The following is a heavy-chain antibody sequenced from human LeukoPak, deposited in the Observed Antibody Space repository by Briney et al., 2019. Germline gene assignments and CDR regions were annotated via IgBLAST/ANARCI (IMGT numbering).Heavy chain of an antibody. CDR2: IDNSGST. D-gene: IGHD3-16*01. CDR1: GGSISSTGYY. J-gene: IGHJ6*03. Sequence: SQTLSLTCTVSGGSISSTGYYWTWIRQPPGKGLEWIGHIDNSGSTNCNPSLKSRVTISVDTSKNQFSLNLTSVTAADTAVYYCARDCEFCDLLFYMNVWGKGTTVTVSS. CDR3: ARDCEFCDLLFYMNV. V-gene: IGHV4-61*09.